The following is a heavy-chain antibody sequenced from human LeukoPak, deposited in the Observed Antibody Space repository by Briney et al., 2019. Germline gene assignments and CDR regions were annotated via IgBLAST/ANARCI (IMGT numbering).Heavy chain of an antibody. CDR2: ITHSGST. D-gene: IGHD3-16*01. Sequence: SETLSLTCAVYGGSFSGYYWSWIRQPPGKGLEGIGEITHSGSTNCNPSLKSRVTISVDTSKNQFSLKLSYVTAADTAVYYCATQGGRLFRYAFDIWDQGTMVTVSS. V-gene: IGHV4-34*01. CDR3: ATQGGRLFRYAFDI. J-gene: IGHJ3*02. CDR1: GGSFSGYY.